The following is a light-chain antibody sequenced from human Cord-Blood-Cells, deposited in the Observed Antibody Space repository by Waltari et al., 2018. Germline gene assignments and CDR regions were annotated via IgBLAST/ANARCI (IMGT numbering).Light chain of an antibody. V-gene: IGKV3-20*01. Sequence: DIVLTQSPGTLSLSPGERATLSCRANQSVSSSYLAWYKQKPGQAPRLRSSGASSRATGIPDRVSGSWSGTDFTLTIRRLEPEDVAVYCCQQYGSVPWKFGQGTKVEIK. CDR1: QSVSSSY. CDR3: QQYGSVPWK. CDR2: GAS. J-gene: IGKJ1*01.